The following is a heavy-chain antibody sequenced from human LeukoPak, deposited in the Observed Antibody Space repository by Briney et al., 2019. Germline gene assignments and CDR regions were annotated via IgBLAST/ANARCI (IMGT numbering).Heavy chain of an antibody. D-gene: IGHD4-17*01. CDR3: TRHHNYGDYVSAFDI. CDR1: GYSFTTYW. CDR2: IYPGDSGDSNT. J-gene: IGHJ3*02. V-gene: IGHV5-51*01. Sequence: GESLKISCQGSGYSFTTYWIGWVRQMPGKGLEWMGIIYPGDSGDSNTRYSPSFQGQVTISADKSISTAYLKWSSLKASDTAMYYCTRHHNYGDYVSAFDIWGQGTKVTVSS.